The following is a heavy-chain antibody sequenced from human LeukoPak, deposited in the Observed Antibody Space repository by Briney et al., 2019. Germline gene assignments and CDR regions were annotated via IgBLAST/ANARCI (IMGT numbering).Heavy chain of an antibody. D-gene: IGHD3-22*01. CDR1: GFTFSSYA. CDR2: ISYDGSNK. V-gene: IGHV3-30-3*01. CDR3: ARDLNRGIGITMIVVVTLEY. Sequence: GGSLRLSCAASGFTFSSYAMHWVRQAPGKGLEWVAVISYDGSNKYYADSVKGRFTISRDNPKNTLYLQMNSLRAEDTAVYYCARDLNRGIGITMIVVVTLEYWGQGTLVTVSS. J-gene: IGHJ4*02.